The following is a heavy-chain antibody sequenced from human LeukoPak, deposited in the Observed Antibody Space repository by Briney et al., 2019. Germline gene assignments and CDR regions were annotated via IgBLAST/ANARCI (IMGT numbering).Heavy chain of an antibody. V-gene: IGHV4-30-4*01. Sequence: PSQTLSLTCTVSGGSISSGDYYWGWIRQPPGKGLEWIGYIYYSGSTYYNPSLKSRFTISVDTSKNQFSLKLSSVTAADTAVYYCARDHPGHGDSYWYFDLWGRGTLVTVSS. CDR3: ARDHPGHGDSYWYFDL. D-gene: IGHD4-17*01. J-gene: IGHJ2*01. CDR2: IYYSGST. CDR1: GGSISSGDYY.